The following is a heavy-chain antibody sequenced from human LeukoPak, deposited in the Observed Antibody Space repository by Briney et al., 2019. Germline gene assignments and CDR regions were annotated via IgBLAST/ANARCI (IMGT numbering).Heavy chain of an antibody. Sequence: GSLRLSCAASGFSVSNNYMSWVRQAPGKGLEWVSVIYSGGSTFYADSVKGRFTISRDNSKNTLYLQMNSLRAEDTAVYYCASDSYSPEYFQHWGQGTLVTVSS. CDR1: GFSVSNNY. J-gene: IGHJ1*01. CDR3: ASDSYSPEYFQH. CDR2: IYSGGST. V-gene: IGHV3-66*01. D-gene: IGHD2-15*01.